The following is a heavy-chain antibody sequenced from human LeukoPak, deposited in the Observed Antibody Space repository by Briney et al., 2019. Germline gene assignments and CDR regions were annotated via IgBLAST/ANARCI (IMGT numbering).Heavy chain of an antibody. CDR3: ARPLFPNNRAVYGSGSYYNFGSNAFDI. Sequence: SETLSLTCTVSGGSISSSTYYWGWIRQPPGTGLEWIGSFYYSGTTYYNPSLKSRVTISVDTSKNQFSLKLSSVTAADTAVYYCARPLFPNNRAVYGSGSYYNFGSNAFDIWGQGTMVTVSS. V-gene: IGHV4-39*07. J-gene: IGHJ3*02. D-gene: IGHD3-10*01. CDR1: GGSISSSTYY. CDR2: FYYSGTT.